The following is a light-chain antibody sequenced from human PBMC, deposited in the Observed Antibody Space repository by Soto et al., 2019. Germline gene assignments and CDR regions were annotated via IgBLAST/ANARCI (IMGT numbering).Light chain of an antibody. CDR1: SNDVGGFKY. CDR2: EVS. Sequence: QSALTQPPSASGSRGQSVTISCTGTSNDVGGFKYVSWYQQHPGKAPKLIIYEVSKRPSGVPDRFSGSKSGNTASLTVSGLQAEDEVDYYCTSYAGSNTLVFGGGTQLTVL. CDR3: TSYAGSNTLV. V-gene: IGLV2-8*01. J-gene: IGLJ3*02.